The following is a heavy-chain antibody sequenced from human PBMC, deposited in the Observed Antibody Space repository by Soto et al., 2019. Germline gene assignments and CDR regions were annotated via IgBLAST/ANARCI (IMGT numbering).Heavy chain of an antibody. CDR2: ISYDGSNK. D-gene: IGHD6-13*01. V-gene: IGHV3-30-3*01. CDR1: GFTFSSYA. CDR3: ARPISTSIAAAGTFDY. J-gene: IGHJ4*02. Sequence: QVQLVESGGGVVQPGRSLRLSCAASGFTFSSYAMHWVRQAPGKGLEWVAVISYDGSNKYYADSVKGRFTISRDNSKNTLYLQMNSLRAEDTAVYYCARPISTSIAAAGTFDYWGQGTLVTVSS.